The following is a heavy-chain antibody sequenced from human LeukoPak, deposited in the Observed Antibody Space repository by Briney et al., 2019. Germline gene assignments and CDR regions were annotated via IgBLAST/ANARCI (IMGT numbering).Heavy chain of an antibody. CDR3: ARSPSSSSWYDDY. V-gene: IGHV1-2*02. CDR1: GYTFTGYY. J-gene: IGHJ4*02. CDR2: INPNSGGT. Sequence: ASVKVSCKASGYTFTGYYMHWVRQAPGQVLERMGWINPNSGGTNYAQKFQGRVTMTRDTSISTAYMELSRLRSDDTAVYYGARSPSSSSWYDDYWGQGTLSPSPQ. D-gene: IGHD6-13*01.